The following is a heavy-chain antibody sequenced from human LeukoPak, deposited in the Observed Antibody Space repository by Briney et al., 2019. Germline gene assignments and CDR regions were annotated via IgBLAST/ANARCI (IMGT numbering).Heavy chain of an antibody. V-gene: IGHV1-2*02. CDR1: GYTFTGYY. D-gene: IGHD3-9*01. CDR2: INPNSGGT. Sequence: ASVKVSCKASGYTFTGYYMHWVRQAPGQGLEWMGWINPNSGGTNSAQKFQGRVTMTRDTYIGTAYMELSGLRSDDTAVYYCARPHDFLTGYDGMNWFDPWGQGTLVTVSS. J-gene: IGHJ5*02. CDR3: ARPHDFLTGYDGMNWFDP.